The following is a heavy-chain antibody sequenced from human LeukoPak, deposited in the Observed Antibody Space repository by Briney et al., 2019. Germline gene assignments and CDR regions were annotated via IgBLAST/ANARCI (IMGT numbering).Heavy chain of an antibody. J-gene: IGHJ4*02. CDR2: ISGNGDST. CDR1: GFTFSSYA. D-gene: IGHD2-2*01. Sequence: GGSLRLSCAASGFTFSSYAMSWVRQPPGKGLEWVSGISGNGDSTYHADSVKGRFTISRDNSKNSLYLQMNSLRAEDTAVYYCAIRSTRWCFDYWGQGTLVTVSS. CDR3: AIRSTRWCFDY. V-gene: IGHV3-23*01.